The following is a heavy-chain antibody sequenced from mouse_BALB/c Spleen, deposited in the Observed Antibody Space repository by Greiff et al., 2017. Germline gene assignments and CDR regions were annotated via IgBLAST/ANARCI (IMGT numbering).Heavy chain of an antibody. V-gene: IGHV5-6-5*01. CDR2: ISSGGST. Sequence: EVHLVESGGGLVKPGGSLKLSCAASGFTFSSYAMSWVRQTPEKRLEWVASISSGGSTYYPASVKGRFTISRDNARNILYLQMSSLRSEDTAMYYCARGEGRGWYFDVWGAGTTVTVSS. D-gene: IGHD3-3*01. CDR3: ARGEGRGWYFDV. CDR1: GFTFSSYA. J-gene: IGHJ1*01.